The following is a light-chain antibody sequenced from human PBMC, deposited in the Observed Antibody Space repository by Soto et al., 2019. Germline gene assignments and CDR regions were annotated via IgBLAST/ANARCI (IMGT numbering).Light chain of an antibody. V-gene: IGLV2-14*01. CDR2: EVS. J-gene: IGLJ1*01. CDR1: SSDVGGYDY. CDR3: SSFAGSSTFEV. Sequence: QSALTQPASVSGSPGQSITISCTGTSSDVGGYDYVSWYQLHPGKAPKLMVFEVSNRPSGVSYRFSGSKSGNTASLTISGLQAEDEADYFCSSFAGSSTFEVFGTGTKVTVL.